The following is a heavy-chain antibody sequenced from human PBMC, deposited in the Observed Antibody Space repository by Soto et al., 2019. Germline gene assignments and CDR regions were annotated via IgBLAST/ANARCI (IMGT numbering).Heavy chain of an antibody. CDR2: MNPNSGNT. D-gene: IGHD2-15*01. CDR1: GYTFTSND. V-gene: IGHV1-8*01. CDR3: ARGYCSGGSCRRGAFDI. J-gene: IGHJ3*02. Sequence: GASVKVSCKASGYTFTSNDINWVRQATGQGLEWMGWMNPNSGNTGYAQKFQGRVTMTRNTSISTAYMELSSLRSEDTAVYYCARGYCSGGSCRRGAFDIWGQGTMVTVSS.